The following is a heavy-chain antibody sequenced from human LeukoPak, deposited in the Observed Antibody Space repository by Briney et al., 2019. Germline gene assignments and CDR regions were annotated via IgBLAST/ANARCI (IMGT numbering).Heavy chain of an antibody. CDR3: ARETYYYDCSGHPLFDY. V-gene: IGHV3-74*01. CDR2: INSDGSST. D-gene: IGHD3-22*01. CDR1: GFTFSSYW. Sequence: GGSLRLSCAASGFTFSSYWMHWVRQAPGKGLVWVSRINSDGSSTSYADSVKGRFTISRDNAKNTLYLQMNSLRAEDTAVYYCARETYYYDCSGHPLFDYWGQGTLVTVSS. J-gene: IGHJ4*01.